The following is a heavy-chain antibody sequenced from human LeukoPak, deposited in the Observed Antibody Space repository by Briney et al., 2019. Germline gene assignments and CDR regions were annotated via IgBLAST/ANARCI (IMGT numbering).Heavy chain of an antibody. J-gene: IGHJ6*02. D-gene: IGHD5-18*01. V-gene: IGHV3-11*01. CDR1: GFTFSGYY. CDR2: ISSSGSTI. Sequence: GGSLRLSCAASGFTFSGYYMSWIRQAPGKGLEWVSYISSSGSTIYYADSVKGRFTISRDNAKNSLYLQMNSLRAEDTAVYYCARDSALVDTAMVDLYYYGMDVWGQGTTVTVSS. CDR3: ARDSALVDTAMVDLYYYGMDV.